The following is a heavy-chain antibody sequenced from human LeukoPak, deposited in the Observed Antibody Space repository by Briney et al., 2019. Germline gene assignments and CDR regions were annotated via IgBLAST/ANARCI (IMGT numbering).Heavy chain of an antibody. J-gene: IGHJ5*02. CDR1: GSTFSSYA. CDR2: ISGGGGNT. CDR3: AKSPYVGDHGGPSA. D-gene: IGHD2-15*01. Sequence: GGSLRLSCAASGSTFSSYAMSWVRQAPGKGLEWVSAISGGGGNTYYADSVKGRFTISRDDSKNTLFLQINSLRAEDTAVYYCAKSPYVGDHGGPSAWGQGTLVTVSS. V-gene: IGHV3-23*01.